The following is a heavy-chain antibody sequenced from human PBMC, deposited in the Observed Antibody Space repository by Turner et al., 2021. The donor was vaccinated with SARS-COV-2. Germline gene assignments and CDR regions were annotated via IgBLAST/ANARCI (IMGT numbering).Heavy chain of an antibody. CDR2: IIPILGKA. Sequence: QVQLVQSGAEVKKPGSSVKVSCKASGGTFSTYAISWVRQAPGQGLEWMGGIIPILGKANYAQKFKGRVTITADKSTSTAYMGLSSLRSEDTAVYYCARVVGGFGELGYYYYYGMDVWGQGTTVTVSS. CDR3: ARVVGGFGELGYYYYYGMDV. V-gene: IGHV1-69*10. J-gene: IGHJ6*02. CDR1: GGTFSTYA. D-gene: IGHD3-10*01.